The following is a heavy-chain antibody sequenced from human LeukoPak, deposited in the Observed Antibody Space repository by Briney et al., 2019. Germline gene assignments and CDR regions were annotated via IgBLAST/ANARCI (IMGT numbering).Heavy chain of an antibody. V-gene: IGHV4-34*01. Sequence: SETLSLTCAVYGGSFSGYYWSWIRQPPGKGLEWIGEINHSGSTNHNPSLKSRVTISVDTSKNQFSLKLSSVTAADTAVYYCARGSLELARNWFDPWGQGTLVTVSS. D-gene: IGHD1-7*01. J-gene: IGHJ5*02. CDR1: GGSFSGYY. CDR2: INHSGST. CDR3: ARGSLELARNWFDP.